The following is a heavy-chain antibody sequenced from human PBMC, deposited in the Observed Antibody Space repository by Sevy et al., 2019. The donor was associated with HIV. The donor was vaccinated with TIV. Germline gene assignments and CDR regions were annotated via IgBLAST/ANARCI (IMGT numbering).Heavy chain of an antibody. CDR1: GGSISSGDYY. V-gene: IGHV4-30-4*01. CDR2: IYYSGST. Sequence: SETLSLTCTVSGGSISSGDYYWSWIRQPPGKGLEWIGYIYYSGSTYYNPSHKSQVTISLDTSKNQFSLKRSSVTAADTSLYYCARGRTWESLSHYYYDSSGSPGVDYWGQGTLVTVSS. CDR3: ARGRTWESLSHYYYDSSGSPGVDY. J-gene: IGHJ4*02. D-gene: IGHD3-22*01.